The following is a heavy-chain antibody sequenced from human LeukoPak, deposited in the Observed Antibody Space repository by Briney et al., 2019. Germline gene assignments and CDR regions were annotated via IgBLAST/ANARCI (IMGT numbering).Heavy chain of an antibody. Sequence: QPGGSLRLSCAASGFTFSSHSMSWVRQAPGKGLEWVANIKQDGSEKYYVDSVKGRFTISRDNAKNSLYLQMNSLRAEDTAVYYCARSGITIFTNWFDPWGQGTLVTVSS. J-gene: IGHJ5*02. D-gene: IGHD3-3*01. CDR3: ARSGITIFTNWFDP. CDR1: GFTFSSHS. CDR2: IKQDGSEK. V-gene: IGHV3-7*01.